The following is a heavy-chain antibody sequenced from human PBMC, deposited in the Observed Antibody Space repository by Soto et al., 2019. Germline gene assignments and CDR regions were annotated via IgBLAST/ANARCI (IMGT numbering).Heavy chain of an antibody. CDR2: INHSGST. V-gene: IGHV4-34*01. Sequence: QVQLQQWGAGLLKPSETLSLTCAVYGGSFSGYYWSWIRQPPGKGLEWIGEINHSGSTNYNPSLKSRVNISVDPSKNQFSLKLSSVTAEDTAVYYCARGHPKRYRSGCHFDYWGQGTLVTVSS. J-gene: IGHJ4*02. CDR1: GGSFSGYY. CDR3: ARGHPKRYRSGCHFDY. D-gene: IGHD6-19*01.